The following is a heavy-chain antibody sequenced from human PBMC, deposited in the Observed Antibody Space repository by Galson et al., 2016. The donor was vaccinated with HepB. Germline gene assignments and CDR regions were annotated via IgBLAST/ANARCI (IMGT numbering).Heavy chain of an antibody. CDR1: GDSFGRYY. CDR3: ASCSGGSHSYYYNAIDV. Sequence: SETLSLTCTVSGDSFGRYYWSWVRQSPGKGPEWIGYISYSGSTDYNPSLKSRVTISQDTSENRFSLKLSSVSAADTAVYYCASCSGGSHSYYYNAIDVWGQGTTVTVSS. J-gene: IGHJ6*02. V-gene: IGHV4-59*13. CDR2: ISYSGST. D-gene: IGHD2-15*01.